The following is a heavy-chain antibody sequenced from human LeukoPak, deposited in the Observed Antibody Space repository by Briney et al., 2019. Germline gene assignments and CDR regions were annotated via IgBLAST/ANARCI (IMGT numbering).Heavy chain of an antibody. J-gene: IGHJ4*02. D-gene: IGHD6-19*01. Sequence: PGGSLRLSCAASGFTFSSYAMGWVRQAPGKGLEWVSVITGTSGTTYYAESVKGRFTISRDNSKNTLYLQMNSLRAEDTAVYYCARSGGRVAGILEDDYWGQGTLVTVSS. CDR1: GFTFSSYA. V-gene: IGHV3-23*01. CDR2: ITGTSGTT. CDR3: ARSGGRVAGILEDDY.